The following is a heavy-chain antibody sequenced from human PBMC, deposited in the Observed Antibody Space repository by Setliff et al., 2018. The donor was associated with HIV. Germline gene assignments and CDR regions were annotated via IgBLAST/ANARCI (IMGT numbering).Heavy chain of an antibody. CDR3: ARRGRDGVFIMFATGFDP. CDR1: GGSMRIDGYY. Sequence: SETLSLTCTVSGGSMRIDGYYWSWIRHHPGQGLEWIGYIYHSGSTYYNPSLKGRVAISVDTSENQFSLKLNSVTAADTAVYYCARRGRDGVFIMFATGFDPWGQGALVTVSS. V-gene: IGHV4-31*02. CDR2: IYHSGST. D-gene: IGHD2-8*01. J-gene: IGHJ5*02.